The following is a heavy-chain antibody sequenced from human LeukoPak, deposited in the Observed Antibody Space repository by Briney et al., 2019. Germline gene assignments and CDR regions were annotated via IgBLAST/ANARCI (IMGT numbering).Heavy chain of an antibody. J-gene: IGHJ6*03. CDR2: IYSSGTT. CDR1: GGSMNSGNYY. D-gene: IGHD6-25*01. V-gene: IGHV4-31*03. Sequence: PSQTMSLTCRVSGGSMNSGNYYWSWIRQHPGRGLEWIGYIYSSGTTYYNPSLKSRVTISVDTSKNQFSLILSSVTAADTAVYYCASSAATYSYFYYYMGVWGNGTTVTVSS. CDR3: ASSAATYSYFYYYMGV.